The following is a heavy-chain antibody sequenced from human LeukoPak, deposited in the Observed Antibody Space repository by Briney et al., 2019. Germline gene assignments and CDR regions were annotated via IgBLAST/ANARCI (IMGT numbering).Heavy chain of an antibody. V-gene: IGHV4-30-2*01. D-gene: IGHD1-20*01. Sequence: SETLSLTCAVSGGSISSGGYSWGWIRQPPGKGLEWIGYIYHSGSTYYNPSLKSRVTISIDRPNNQFSLKMTSVTAADTAVYYCARGTNPLYNWQHEGFDYWGQGTLIAVSS. J-gene: IGHJ4*02. CDR1: GGSISSGGYS. CDR2: IYHSGST. CDR3: ARGTNPLYNWQHEGFDY.